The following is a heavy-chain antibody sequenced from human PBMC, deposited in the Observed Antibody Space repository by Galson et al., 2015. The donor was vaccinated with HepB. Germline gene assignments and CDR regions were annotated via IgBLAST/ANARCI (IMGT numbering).Heavy chain of an antibody. Sequence: SLRLSCAASGLTFRRSGMHWVRQAPGKGLEWLAVIQHVGSAIRYAHSVKGRFTVSRDNSKNTLYLEMNNLRAEDTAVYYCARETSRIVFHAFDIWGQGTMVTVSS. J-gene: IGHJ3*02. CDR1: GLTFRRSG. CDR3: ARETSRIVFHAFDI. V-gene: IGHV3-33*01. D-gene: IGHD2-21*01. CDR2: IQHVGSAI.